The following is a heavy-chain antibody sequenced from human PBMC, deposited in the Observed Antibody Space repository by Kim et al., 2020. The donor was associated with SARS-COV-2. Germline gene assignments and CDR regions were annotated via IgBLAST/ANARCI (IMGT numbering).Heavy chain of an antibody. Sequence: ASVKVSCKASGYTFTSYGISWVRQAPGQGLEWMGWISAYNGNTNYAQKLQGRVTMTTDTSTSTAYMELRSLRFDDTAVYYCARTRITIFGVVNYMDVWGKGTTVTVSS. CDR2: ISAYNGNT. V-gene: IGHV1-18*01. D-gene: IGHD3-3*01. J-gene: IGHJ6*03. CDR1: GYTFTSYG. CDR3: ARTRITIFGVVNYMDV.